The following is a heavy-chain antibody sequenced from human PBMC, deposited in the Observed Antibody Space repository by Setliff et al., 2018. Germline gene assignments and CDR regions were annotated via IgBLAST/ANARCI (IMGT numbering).Heavy chain of an antibody. Sequence: LSLTCTVSGDSISSGSYHWSWIRKPAGKGLEWIGRIHPSGSSNHNPSLKSRVTMLVDTSKNQFSLKLSSVTAADTAVYYCAKVITVFGVVIMENWFDPWGQGTLVTVSS. CDR3: AKVITVFGVVIMENWFDP. J-gene: IGHJ5*02. D-gene: IGHD3-3*01. CDR2: IHPSGSS. V-gene: IGHV4-61*02. CDR1: GDSISSGSYH.